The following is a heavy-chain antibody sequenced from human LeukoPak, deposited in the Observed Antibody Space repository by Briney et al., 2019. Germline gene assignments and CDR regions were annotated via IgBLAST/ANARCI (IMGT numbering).Heavy chain of an antibody. D-gene: IGHD3-3*01. J-gene: IGHJ4*02. CDR2: IYTSGST. Sequence: NPSETLSLTCTVSGGSISSGSYYWSWIRQPAGKGLEWIGRIYTSGSTNYNPSLKSRVTISVDTSKNQFSLKLSSVTAADTAVYYCARDSDFWSGFYYFDYWGQGTLVTVSS. CDR1: GGSISSGSYY. V-gene: IGHV4-61*02. CDR3: ARDSDFWSGFYYFDY.